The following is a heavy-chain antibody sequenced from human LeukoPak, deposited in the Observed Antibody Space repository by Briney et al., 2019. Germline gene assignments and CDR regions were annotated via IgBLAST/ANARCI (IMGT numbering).Heavy chain of an antibody. J-gene: IGHJ4*02. CDR1: GFTFHNYA. V-gene: IGHV3-43*02. D-gene: IGHD5/OR15-5a*01. CDR3: ARDHVYGGADY. CDR2: TSGDGITT. Sequence: GGSLSLSCAASGFTFHNYAIHWVRQAPGKGLEWVSLTSGDGITTYFAGSVKGRFTISRDNSKSSLFLQMNSLRTEDTALYYCARDHVYGGADYWGQGTLVTVSS.